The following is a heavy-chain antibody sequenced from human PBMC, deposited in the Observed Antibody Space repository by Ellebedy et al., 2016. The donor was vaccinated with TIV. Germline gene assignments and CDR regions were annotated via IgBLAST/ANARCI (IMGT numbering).Heavy chain of an antibody. J-gene: IGHJ4*02. CDR2: ISSGSSNI. CDR1: GFTFSSYS. CDR3: ARDHYYYDSSGYYFDY. V-gene: IGHV3-48*02. D-gene: IGHD3-22*01. Sequence: GGSLRLSXAASGFTFSSYSMNWVRQAPGKGLEWVSYISSGSSNICYADSVKGRFTISRDNAKNSLYLQMNSLRDEDTAVYYCARDHYYYDSSGYYFDYWGQGTLVTVSS.